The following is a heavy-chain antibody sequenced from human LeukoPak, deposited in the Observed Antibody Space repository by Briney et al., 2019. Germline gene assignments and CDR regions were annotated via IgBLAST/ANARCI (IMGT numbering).Heavy chain of an antibody. D-gene: IGHD5-24*01. CDR2: ISYDGSNK. Sequence: PGGSLRLSCAASGFTFSSYGMHWVRQAPGKGLEWVAVISYDGSNKYYADSVKGRFTISRDNSKNTLYLQMNSLRAGDTAVYYCASDGDYWGQGTLVTVSS. V-gene: IGHV3-30*03. J-gene: IGHJ4*02. CDR1: GFTFSSYG. CDR3: ASDGDY.